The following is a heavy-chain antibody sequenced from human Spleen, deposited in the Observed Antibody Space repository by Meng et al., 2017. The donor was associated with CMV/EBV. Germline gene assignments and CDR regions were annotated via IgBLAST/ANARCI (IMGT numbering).Heavy chain of an antibody. Sequence: GESLKISCAASGFTFSSYWMHWVRQAPGKGPEWVSVMYGDGSTYYVDSVKGRFTISRDNSKNTLYLQMNGLRVEDTAVYYCARHMNPEYWGQGTLVTVSS. CDR2: MYGDGST. CDR3: ARHMNPEY. D-gene: IGHD2-21*01. J-gene: IGHJ4*02. V-gene: IGHV3-66*02. CDR1: GFTFSSYW.